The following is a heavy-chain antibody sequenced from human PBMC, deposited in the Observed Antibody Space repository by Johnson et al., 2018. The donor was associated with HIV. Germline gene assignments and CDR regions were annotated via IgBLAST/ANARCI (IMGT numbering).Heavy chain of an antibody. CDR2: ISGNSATI. Sequence: VQLVESGGGVVRPGGSLRLSCAASGFTFDDYGMSWVRQAPGKGLEWVSGISGNSATIGYADSLEGRLTISRDNAKNSLYLQMNSLRAEDTALYYCAREIRITMIKGHGGVAFDIWGQGTMVTVSS. V-gene: IGHV3-20*04. CDR3: AREIRITMIKGHGGVAFDI. D-gene: IGHD3-22*01. J-gene: IGHJ3*02. CDR1: GFTFDDYG.